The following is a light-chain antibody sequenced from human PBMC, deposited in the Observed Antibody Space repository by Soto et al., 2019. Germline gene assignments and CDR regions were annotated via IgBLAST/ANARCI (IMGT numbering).Light chain of an antibody. CDR3: EKYNSSPFT. J-gene: IGKJ3*01. V-gene: IGKV1-27*01. CDR2: AAS. CDR1: QGISNY. Sequence: DIQMTQSPSSLSASVGDRVTITCRASQGISNYLAWYQQKPGKVPKLLIYAASTLQSGVPSQFSGSGSGSDFNLTISSLQPEDVATYYCEKYNSSPFTFGTGTKVDIK.